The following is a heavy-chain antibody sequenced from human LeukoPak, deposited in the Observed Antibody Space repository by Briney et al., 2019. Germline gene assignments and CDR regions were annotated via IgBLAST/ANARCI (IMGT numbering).Heavy chain of an antibody. J-gene: IGHJ4*02. CDR2: ISYDGSNK. Sequence: GGSLRLSCAVSGFTVSDYYMSWVRQAPGKGLEWVALISYDGSNKYYVDSVKGRFTISRDNSKNTLYLQMNSLRAEDTAVYYCAKGYGSGSYYKIDYWGQGTLVTVSS. CDR3: AKGYGSGSYYKIDY. D-gene: IGHD3-10*01. CDR1: GFTVSDYY. V-gene: IGHV3-30*18.